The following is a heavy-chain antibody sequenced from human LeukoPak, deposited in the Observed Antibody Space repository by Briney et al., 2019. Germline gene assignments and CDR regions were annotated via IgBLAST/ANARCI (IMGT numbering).Heavy chain of an antibody. Sequence: GGSLRLSCAASGFTVSSDYMSWVRQAPGKGLEWVSVIYSGGSTYYADSVKGRFTISRDNSKNTLYLQMNSLRAEDTAVYYCARDKLRDGGFDYWGQGTLVTVSS. CDR1: GFTVSSDY. V-gene: IGHV3-53*01. J-gene: IGHJ4*02. D-gene: IGHD5-24*01. CDR2: IYSGGST. CDR3: ARDKLRDGGFDY.